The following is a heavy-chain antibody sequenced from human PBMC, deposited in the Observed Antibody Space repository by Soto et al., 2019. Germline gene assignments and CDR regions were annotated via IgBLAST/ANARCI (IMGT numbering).Heavy chain of an antibody. D-gene: IGHD3-3*02. CDR3: VRQTISASSAESFDD. CDR2: MSVSGNII. Sequence: XGTLLVYCAASGGTFSAYYCNWVRQAPGRGLEWISYMSVSGNIIKNADCVKGRFTIARDNAENSPQLQRSRLRVDDTADYFWVRQTISASSAESFDDWGQGTQVTVSS. CDR1: GGTFSAYY. J-gene: IGHJ4*02. V-gene: IGHV3-48*03.